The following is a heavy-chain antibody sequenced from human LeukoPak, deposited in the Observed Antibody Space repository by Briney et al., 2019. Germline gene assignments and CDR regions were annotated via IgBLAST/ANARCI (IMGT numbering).Heavy chain of an antibody. J-gene: IGHJ4*02. V-gene: IGHV3-30*02. CDR1: GFTLSNYP. CDR3: ARENERSGLCLDY. Sequence: GGSLRLSCAASGFTLSNYPMGWVRQAPVKGLEWVAFIRYDGSNKYYADSVKGRFTISRDNSKNTLYLQMNSLRAEDTAVYYCARENERSGLCLDYWGQGALITVSS. D-gene: IGHD3/OR15-3a*01. CDR2: IRYDGSNK.